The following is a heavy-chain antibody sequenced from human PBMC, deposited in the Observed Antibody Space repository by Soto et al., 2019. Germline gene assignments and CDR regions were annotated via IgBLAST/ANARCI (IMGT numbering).Heavy chain of an antibody. Sequence: EVQLLESGGGLVQPGGSLRLSCTGSGFTFSKFAMMWVRQAPGKGLECVSGIYGNGGGIEYADSVKGRFTISRDNSKNTVYLQMTNLRDDDTAVYYCAKDAGYGDGLWLIDHWGPGTHVTGSS. D-gene: IGHD2-21*02. CDR3: AKDAGYGDGLWLIDH. CDR2: IYGNGGGI. J-gene: IGHJ4*02. V-gene: IGHV3-23*01. CDR1: GFTFSKFA.